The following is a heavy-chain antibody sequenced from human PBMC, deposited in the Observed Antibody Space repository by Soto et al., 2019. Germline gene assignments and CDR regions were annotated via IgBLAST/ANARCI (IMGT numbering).Heavy chain of an antibody. V-gene: IGHV4-59*11. CDR1: GGSISGHY. CDR3: AGGSGWLNLY. D-gene: IGHD6-19*01. J-gene: IGHJ4*02. Sequence: PSETLSLTCTVSGGSISGHYWGWFRQPPGKRLEWIGYMHYTGSTNYNPSLQSRVTISLDTSKNQYSLNVSSVTAADTAVYYCAGGSGWLNLYWGLGTLVTVSS. CDR2: MHYTGST.